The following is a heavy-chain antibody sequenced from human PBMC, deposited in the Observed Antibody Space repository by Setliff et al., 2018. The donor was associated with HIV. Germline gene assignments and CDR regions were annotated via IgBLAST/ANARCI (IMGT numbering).Heavy chain of an antibody. J-gene: IGHJ4*02. CDR3: AKDHATSSWFTALLDY. CDR1: GFTFSNAW. Sequence: GSLRLSCAASGFTFSNAWMSWVRQAPGKGLEWVANIKQDGSEKYYVDSVKGRFTISRDNAKNSLYLQMNSLRAEDTAVYYCAKDHATSSWFTALLDYWGQGALVTVSS. D-gene: IGHD6-13*01. CDR2: IKQDGSEK. V-gene: IGHV3-7*05.